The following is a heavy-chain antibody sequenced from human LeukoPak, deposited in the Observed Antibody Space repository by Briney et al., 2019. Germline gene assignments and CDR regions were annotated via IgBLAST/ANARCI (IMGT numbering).Heavy chain of an antibody. CDR1: GGSISSYY. J-gene: IGHJ3*02. CDR2: IYYSGST. D-gene: IGHD2-15*01. V-gene: IGHV4-59*12. CDR3: AREEDCSGGICYLGNAFDI. Sequence: PSETLSLTCTVSGGSISSYYWSWIREPPGKGREWIGYIYYSGSTNYNPSLKSRVTKSVDTSKNQFSLKLSSVTTADTAVYYCAREEDCSGGICYLGNAFDIWGQGTMVTVSS.